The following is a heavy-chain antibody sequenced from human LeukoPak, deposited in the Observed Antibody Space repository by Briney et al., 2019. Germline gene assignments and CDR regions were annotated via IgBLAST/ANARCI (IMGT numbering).Heavy chain of an antibody. CDR3: ASYYVWGSYPGY. D-gene: IGHD3-16*02. CDR1: GFTFSDYY. CDR2: ISSSGSTI. Sequence: PGGSLRLSCAASGFTFSDYYMSWIRQAPGKGLEWVSYISSSGSTIYYADSVKGRFTISRDNAKNSLYLQMNCLRDEDTAVYYCASYYVWGSYPGYWGQGTLVTVSS. V-gene: IGHV3-11*01. J-gene: IGHJ4*02.